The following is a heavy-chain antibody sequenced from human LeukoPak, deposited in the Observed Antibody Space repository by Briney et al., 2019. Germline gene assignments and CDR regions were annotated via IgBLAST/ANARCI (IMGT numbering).Heavy chain of an antibody. Sequence: SETLSLTCTVSGGSISSYYWSWIRQPAGKGPEWLGRIYTSGSTNYNPSLKSRVTMSVDTSKNQFSLKLSSVTATDTAVYYCARGLASRGPEYFQHWGQGTLVTVSS. D-gene: IGHD3-16*01. V-gene: IGHV4-4*07. J-gene: IGHJ1*01. CDR1: GGSISSYY. CDR3: ARGLASRGPEYFQH. CDR2: IYTSGST.